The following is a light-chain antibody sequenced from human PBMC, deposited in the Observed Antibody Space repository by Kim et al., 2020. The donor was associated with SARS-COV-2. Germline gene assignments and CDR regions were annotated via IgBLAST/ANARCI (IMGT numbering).Light chain of an antibody. CDR1: SSDVGGYNY. V-gene: IGLV2-14*03. CDR2: YVN. Sequence: QSALTQPASVSGSPGQSITISCIGTSSDVGGYNYVSWYQQHPGKAPKLIIYYVNIRPSGVSNRFSGSKSGNTASLTISGLQAEDEADYYCSSYATVTTRVFGGGTKVTVL. J-gene: IGLJ3*02. CDR3: SSYATVTTRV.